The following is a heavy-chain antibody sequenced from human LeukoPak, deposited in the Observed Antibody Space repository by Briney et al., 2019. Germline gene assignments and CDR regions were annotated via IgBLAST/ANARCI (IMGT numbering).Heavy chain of an antibody. Sequence: SETLSLTCTVSGGSISSYYWSWIRQPPGKGLEWIGYIYYSGSTNYNPSLKSRVTISVDTSKNQFSLKLSSVTAADTAVYYCARSEDGIAAAFDYWGQGTLATVSS. CDR2: IYYSGST. D-gene: IGHD6-13*01. J-gene: IGHJ4*02. CDR3: ARSEDGIAAAFDY. V-gene: IGHV4-59*01. CDR1: GGSISSYY.